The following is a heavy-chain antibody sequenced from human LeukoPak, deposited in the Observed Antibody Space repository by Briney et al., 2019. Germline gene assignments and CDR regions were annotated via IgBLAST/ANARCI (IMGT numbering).Heavy chain of an antibody. V-gene: IGHV1-18*01. D-gene: IGHD2-2*03. CDR2: ISAYNGNT. J-gene: IGHJ4*02. CDR3: ARVLDIVVVPAARHFGY. CDR1: GYTFTSYG. Sequence: ASVKVSCKASGYTFTSYGISWVRQAPGQGLEWMGWISAYNGNTNYAQKLQGRVTMTTDTSTSTAYMELRSLRSDDTAVYYCARVLDIVVVPAARHFGYWGQGTLVTVSS.